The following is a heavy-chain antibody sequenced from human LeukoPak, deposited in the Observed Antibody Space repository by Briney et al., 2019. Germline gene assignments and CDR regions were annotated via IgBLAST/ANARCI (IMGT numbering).Heavy chain of an antibody. V-gene: IGHV3-23*01. J-gene: IGHJ4*02. CDR2: ISGSGGST. Sequence: PGGSLRLSCAASGFTFSSYAMSWVRQAPGKGLEWVSAISGSGGSTYYADSVKGRFTISRDNSKNTLYLQMNSLRAEDTAVYYCAKDPRGQGSTVTLFLGYWGQGTLVTVSS. D-gene: IGHD4-17*01. CDR3: AKDPRGQGSTVTLFLGY. CDR1: GFTFSSYA.